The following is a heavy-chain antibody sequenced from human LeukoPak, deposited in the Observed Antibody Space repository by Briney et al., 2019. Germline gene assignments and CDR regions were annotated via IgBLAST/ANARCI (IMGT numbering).Heavy chain of an antibody. CDR1: GYTFTSYD. CDR2: MNPNSGNT. Sequence: ASVKVSCKASGYTFTSYDINWVRQATGHGLKCMGWMNPNSGNTGYAQTFQGRVTMTRNTSISTAYMELSSLRSEDTAVYYCGWGLDWFDPWGQGTLVTVSS. J-gene: IGHJ5*02. CDR3: GWGLDWFDP. V-gene: IGHV1-8*01.